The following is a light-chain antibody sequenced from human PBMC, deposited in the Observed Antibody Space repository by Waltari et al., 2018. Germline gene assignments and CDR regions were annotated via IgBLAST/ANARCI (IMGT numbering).Light chain of an antibody. CDR3: QHYVRLPAT. V-gene: IGKV3-20*01. J-gene: IGKJ1*01. Sequence: EIVLTQSPGSLSSSPGERVTLSCRASQSVSRAWAWYQQKPGQAPRLLIFGASNRATGIPDRFSGSGSETDFSLTISRLEPEDFAVYYCQHYVRLPATFGRGTK. CDR2: GAS. CDR1: QSVSRAW.